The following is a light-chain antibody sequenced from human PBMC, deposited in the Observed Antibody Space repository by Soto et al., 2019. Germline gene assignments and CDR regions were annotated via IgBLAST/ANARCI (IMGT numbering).Light chain of an antibody. Sequence: EIVLTQSPATLSLSLGERATISSRASQSVSSYLAWYQQKPGQAPRLLIYDASNRATGIPARFSGSGSGTDFTLTIISLEPEDFAVYYCEQRSNWALTFGGGTKVDIK. CDR3: EQRSNWALT. J-gene: IGKJ4*01. CDR2: DAS. V-gene: IGKV3-11*01. CDR1: QSVSSY.